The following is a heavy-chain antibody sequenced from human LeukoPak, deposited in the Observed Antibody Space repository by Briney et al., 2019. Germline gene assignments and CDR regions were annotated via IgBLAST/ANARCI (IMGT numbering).Heavy chain of an antibody. V-gene: IGHV3-48*03. J-gene: IGHJ3*02. CDR2: ISSSGSTI. CDR3: ARSSHHCSSTSCYNDAFVI. D-gene: IGHD2-2*02. Sequence: GGSLSLSCAASGFTFSSYEMNWVRQAPGKGPEWVSYISSSGSTIYYADSVKGRFTISRDNAKNSLYLQMNSLRAEDTAVYYCARSSHHCSSTSCYNDAFVIWSQGTMVTVSS. CDR1: GFTFSSYE.